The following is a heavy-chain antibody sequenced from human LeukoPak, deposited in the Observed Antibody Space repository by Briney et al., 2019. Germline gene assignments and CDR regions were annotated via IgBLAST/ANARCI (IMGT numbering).Heavy chain of an antibody. CDR3: ARDRADYDFWSTYSFDY. J-gene: IGHJ4*02. CDR2: ISRSSSYI. Sequence: KTGGSLGLSCAASGFTFSSYSMNWVRQAPGEGLEWVSCISRSSSYIYYADSVKGRFTISRDNAKNSLYLQMNSLRAEDTAVYYCARDRADYDFWSTYSFDYWGQGTLVTVSS. D-gene: IGHD3-3*01. V-gene: IGHV3-21*01. CDR1: GFTFSSYS.